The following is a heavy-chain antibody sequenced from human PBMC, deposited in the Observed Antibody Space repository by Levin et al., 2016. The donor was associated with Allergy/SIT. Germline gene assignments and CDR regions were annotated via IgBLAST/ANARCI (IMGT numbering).Heavy chain of an antibody. Sequence: SETLSLTCTVSGGSISSNFYYWGWIRQPPGKGLEWIGSIYYSGSTYYNPSLKSRVTISVHTSKDQFSLKLSSVTAADTAVYYCARVAAAGTNCLDPWGQGTLVTVSS. CDR3: ARVAAAGTNCLDP. J-gene: IGHJ5*02. D-gene: IGHD6-13*01. CDR2: IYYSGST. CDR1: GGSISSNFYY. V-gene: IGHV4-39*01.